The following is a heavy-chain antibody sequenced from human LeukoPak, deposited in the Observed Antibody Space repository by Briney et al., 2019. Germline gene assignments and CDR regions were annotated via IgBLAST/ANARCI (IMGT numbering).Heavy chain of an antibody. CDR2: ISSSSSYI. V-gene: IGHV3-21*01. Sequence: KPGGSLGLSCAASGFTFSSYSMNWVRQAPGKGLEWVSSISSSSSYIYYADSVKGRFTISRDNAKNSLYLQMNSLRAEDTAVYYCARNAGSSSWYEEELDYWGQGTLVTVSS. CDR1: GFTFSSYS. D-gene: IGHD6-13*01. CDR3: ARNAGSSSWYEEELDY. J-gene: IGHJ4*02.